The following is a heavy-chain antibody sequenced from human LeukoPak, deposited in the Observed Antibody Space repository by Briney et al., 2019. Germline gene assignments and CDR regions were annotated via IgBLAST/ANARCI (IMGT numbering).Heavy chain of an antibody. CDR1: GFTFTSYW. CDR2: INQDGSEK. CDR3: ANGDGFDY. Sequence: GGSLRLSCAASGFTFTSYWMSWVRQAPGKGLEWVANINQDGSEKYYVDSVKGRFTISRDNAKNSLYLQMNRLRAEDTAVYYCANGDGFDYWGQGTLVTVSS. J-gene: IGHJ4*02. V-gene: IGHV3-7*01. D-gene: IGHD5-24*01.